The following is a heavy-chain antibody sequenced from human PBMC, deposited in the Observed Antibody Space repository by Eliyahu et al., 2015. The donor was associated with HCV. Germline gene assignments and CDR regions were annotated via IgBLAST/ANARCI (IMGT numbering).Heavy chain of an antibody. CDR1: GFTFSGYG. J-gene: IGHJ6*04. CDR2: VSYDGSQK. Sequence: VQLVESGGGVVQPGRSLRLSCAASGFTFSGYGMHWVRQAPGKGPGWVAMVSYDGSQKSYADSVKGRLTISRDNAQSTLYLQMDSLRFDDTAIYFCATEYFYGRGNLDVWGMGTTVTVSS. V-gene: IGHV3-30*03. D-gene: IGHD3-10*01. CDR3: ATEYFYGRGNLDV.